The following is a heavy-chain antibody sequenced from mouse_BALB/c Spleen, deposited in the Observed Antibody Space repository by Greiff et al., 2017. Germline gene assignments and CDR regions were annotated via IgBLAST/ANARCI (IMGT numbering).Heavy chain of an antibody. CDR1: GFTFSSFG. CDR2: ISSGSSTI. J-gene: IGHJ2*01. Sequence: EVQRVESGGGLVQPGGSRKLSCAASGFTFSSFGMHWVRQAPEKGLEWVAYISSGSSTIYYADTVKGRFTISRDNPKNTLFLQMTSLRSEDTAMYYCARSDYYGSSYIDYWGQGTTLTVSS. V-gene: IGHV5-17*02. D-gene: IGHD1-1*01. CDR3: ARSDYYGSSYIDY.